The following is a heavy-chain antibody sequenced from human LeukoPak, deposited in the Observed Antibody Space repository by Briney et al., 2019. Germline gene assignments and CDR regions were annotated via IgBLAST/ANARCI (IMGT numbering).Heavy chain of an antibody. CDR2: ISGSGGST. CDR1: GFTFSSYA. V-gene: IGHV3-23*01. Sequence: GGSLRLSCAASGFTFSSYAMSWVRQAPGKGLELVSAISGSGGSTYYADSVKGRFTISRDNSKNTLYLQMSSLRAEDTAVYYCAKDSLIVANAFDIWGQGTMVTVSS. D-gene: IGHD5-12*01. J-gene: IGHJ3*02. CDR3: AKDSLIVANAFDI.